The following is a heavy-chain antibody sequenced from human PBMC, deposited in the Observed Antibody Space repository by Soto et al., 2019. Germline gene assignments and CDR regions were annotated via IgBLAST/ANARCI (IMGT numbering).Heavy chain of an antibody. V-gene: IGHV4-61*01. CDR3: AINADV. CDR2: FYYSGST. Sequence: SETLSLTCTVSGGSVSSGSYYWSWIRQPPGKGLEWIGYFYYSGSTNYNPSLKSRVSISVDTSKNQFSLKLSSVTAADTAVYYCAINADVWGQGTTVTVSS. D-gene: IGHD2-8*01. J-gene: IGHJ6*02. CDR1: GGSVSSGSYY.